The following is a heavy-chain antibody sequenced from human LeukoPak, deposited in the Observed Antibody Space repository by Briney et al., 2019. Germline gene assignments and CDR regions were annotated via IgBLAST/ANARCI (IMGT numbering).Heavy chain of an antibody. CDR1: GFTFDDYG. CDR2: INWNGGST. Sequence: PGGSLRLSCAASGFTFDDYGMSWVRQAPGKGLEWVSGINWNGGSTGYADSVKGRFTISRDNAKNSLYLQMNSLRAEDTAVYYCARAYCSGSYYKRGNAFDIWGQGTMVTVSS. V-gene: IGHV3-20*04. CDR3: ARAYCSGSYYKRGNAFDI. D-gene: IGHD3-10*01. J-gene: IGHJ3*02.